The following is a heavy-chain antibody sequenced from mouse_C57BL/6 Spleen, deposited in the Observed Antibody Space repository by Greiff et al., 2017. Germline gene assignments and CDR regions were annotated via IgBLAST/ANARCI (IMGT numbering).Heavy chain of an antibody. CDR1: GYTFTSYW. Sequence: QVQLQQPGAELVKPGASVKLSCKASGYTFTSYWMQWVKQRPGQGLEWIGEIDPSDSYTNYNQKFKGKATLTVDTSSSTAYMQLSSLTSEDSAVYYCARGAGSSSYYFDYWGQGTTLTVSS. D-gene: IGHD1-1*01. CDR3: ARGAGSSSYYFDY. J-gene: IGHJ2*01. V-gene: IGHV1-50*01. CDR2: IDPSDSYT.